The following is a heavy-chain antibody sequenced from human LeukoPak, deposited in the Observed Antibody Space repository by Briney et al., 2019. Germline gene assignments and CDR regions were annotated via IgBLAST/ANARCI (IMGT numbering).Heavy chain of an antibody. V-gene: IGHV1-8*01. CDR2: MNPNSGNT. Sequence: ASVKVSCKASGYTFTSYDINWVRQATGQGLEWMGWMNPNSGNTGYAQKFQGRVTMTRNTSISTAYMELSSLRSEDTAVYYCARAGVGAREDDPRGIYYYYMDVWGKGTTVTVSS. J-gene: IGHJ6*03. CDR1: GYTFTSYD. CDR3: ARAGVGAREDDPRGIYYYYMDV. D-gene: IGHD1-26*01.